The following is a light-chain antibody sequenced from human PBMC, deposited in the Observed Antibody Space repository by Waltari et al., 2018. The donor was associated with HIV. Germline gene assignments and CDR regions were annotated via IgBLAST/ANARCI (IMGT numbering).Light chain of an antibody. CDR1: SSDVGGYNY. CDR3: SSYTSTKVL. J-gene: IGLJ2*01. Sequence: QSALTQPASVSGSPGPSITISCIGTSSDVGGYNYVSWYQHHPGKAPKLMIYEVSNRPSGVSNRFSGSKSGNTASLTISGLQAEDEADYYCSSYTSTKVLFGGGTKLTVL. CDR2: EVS. V-gene: IGLV2-14*01.